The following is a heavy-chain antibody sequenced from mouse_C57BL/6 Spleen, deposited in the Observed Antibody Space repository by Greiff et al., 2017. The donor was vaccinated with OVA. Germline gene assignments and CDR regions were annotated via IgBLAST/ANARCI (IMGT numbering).Heavy chain of an antibody. Sequence: VQLQQSGAELVKPGASVKLSCKASGYTFTGYWITWVKQRPGQGLEWIGDIYPGSGSTNYNEKFKSKATLTVDTSSSTAYMQLSSLTSEDSAVYYCAIDGYHPYWYFDVWGTGTTVTVSS. CDR2: IYPGSGST. CDR3: AIDGYHPYWYFDV. D-gene: IGHD2-3*01. V-gene: IGHV1-55*01. CDR1: GYTFTGYW. J-gene: IGHJ1*03.